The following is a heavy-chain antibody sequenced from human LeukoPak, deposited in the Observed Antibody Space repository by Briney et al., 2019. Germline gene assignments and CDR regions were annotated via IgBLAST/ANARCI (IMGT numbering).Heavy chain of an antibody. D-gene: IGHD7-27*01. J-gene: IGHJ3*02. CDR1: GYTFGRYW. CDR3: AREATGDNAFDI. CDR2: IKRDVSEE. V-gene: IGHV3-7*01. Sequence: PGGSLRLSCAASGYTFGRYWMSWVRQAPGKGLEWVANIKRDVSEEYLVDSVKGRFTISRDNAKNSLYLQMNSLREEDTAVYYCAREATGDNAFDIWGQGTMVTVSS.